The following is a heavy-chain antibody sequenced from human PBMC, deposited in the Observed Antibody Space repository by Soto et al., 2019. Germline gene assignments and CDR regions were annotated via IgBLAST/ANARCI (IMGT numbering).Heavy chain of an antibody. CDR1: GFDFNTYW. J-gene: IGHJ6*02. V-gene: IGHV3-7*05. D-gene: IGHD3-10*01. CDR2: IKHDGGEK. Sequence: EVQLVESGGGLVQPGGSLRLSCAGSGFDFNTYWMTWVRRAPGKGLEWVANIKHDGGEKYYVDSVKGRFTISRDNAKNSLYLHMNSLRAEDTAVYYCAIEMLLGFVECSEYHFYHGVDVWGHGTRVTVSS. CDR3: AIEMLLGFVECSEYHFYHGVDV.